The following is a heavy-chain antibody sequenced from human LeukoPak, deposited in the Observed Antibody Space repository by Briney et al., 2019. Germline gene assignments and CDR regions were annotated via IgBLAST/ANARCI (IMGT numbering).Heavy chain of an antibody. CDR2: IYPGDSDT. D-gene: IGHD5-18*01. J-gene: IGHJ4*02. CDR1: GYSFSNYW. Sequence: GESLKISCKGSGYSFSNYWIGWVRQMPGKGLEWMGLIYPGDSDTRYSPSFQGQVNISADKSNSTAYLQWSSLKASDTAIYYCARRGYSLAYYFDYWGQGSLVTVSS. V-gene: IGHV5-51*01. CDR3: ARRGYSLAYYFDY.